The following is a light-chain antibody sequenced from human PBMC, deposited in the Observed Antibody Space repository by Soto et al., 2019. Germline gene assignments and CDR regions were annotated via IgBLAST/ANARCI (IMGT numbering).Light chain of an antibody. CDR1: QSVDNRY. V-gene: IGKV3-20*01. CDR2: GAS. J-gene: IGKJ2*01. CDR3: QQYGVSPPYT. Sequence: EIVLTQSPGTLSLSPGERATLSCRASQSVDNRYLAWYQQKPGQAPRLLIYGASSRATGIPDRFSGSGSATDFSLTISRLEPEDFAVYYCQQYGVSPPYTFGQGTKLEIK.